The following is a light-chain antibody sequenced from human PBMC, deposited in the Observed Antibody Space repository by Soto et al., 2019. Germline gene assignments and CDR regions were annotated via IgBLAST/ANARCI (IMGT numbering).Light chain of an antibody. CDR3: QQIYSILYT. Sequence: DIQMTQSASSLAASVGARVTITSRASQSISSHLNWHQQKPGKAPKVLIYDASRLQSGVPSRFSRSVSGTVFTLTISSLQPEDFATYYCQQIYSILYTFGQGTKPEIK. CDR2: DAS. CDR1: QSISSH. V-gene: IGKV1-39*01. J-gene: IGKJ2*01.